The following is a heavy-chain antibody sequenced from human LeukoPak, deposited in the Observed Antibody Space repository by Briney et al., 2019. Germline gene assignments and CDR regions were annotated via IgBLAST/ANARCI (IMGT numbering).Heavy chain of an antibody. D-gene: IGHD3-10*01. J-gene: IGHJ5*02. CDR3: ARGVYYYGSGSYYSWFDP. Sequence: SETLSLTCTVSGGSVSSYYWSWIRQPAGKGLEWIGRIHTSGSTNYSPSLKSRVTISVDTSKNQFSLKLSSVTAADTAVYYCARGVYYYGSGSYYSWFDPWGQGTLVTVSS. V-gene: IGHV4-4*07. CDR1: GGSVSSYY. CDR2: IHTSGST.